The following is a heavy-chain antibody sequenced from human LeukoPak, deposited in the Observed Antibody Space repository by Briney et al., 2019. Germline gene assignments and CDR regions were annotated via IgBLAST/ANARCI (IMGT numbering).Heavy chain of an antibody. CDR2: ISSSGSTI. CDR1: GFTFSSYE. J-gene: IGHJ4*02. V-gene: IGHV3-48*03. Sequence: PGGSLRLSCAASGFTFSSYEMNWVRQAPGKGLEWVSYISSSGSTIYYADSVKGRFTISRDNAKNSLYLQMNSLRAEDTAVYYCARDGPSRYCSGGSCAVDYWGQGTLATVSS. CDR3: ARDGPSRYCSGGSCAVDY. D-gene: IGHD2-15*01.